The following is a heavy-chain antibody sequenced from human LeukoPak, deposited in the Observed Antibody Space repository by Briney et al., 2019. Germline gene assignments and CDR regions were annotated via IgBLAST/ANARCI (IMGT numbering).Heavy chain of an antibody. CDR2: IYYSRST. CDR3: ARHDCITMIVVVMPDAFDI. J-gene: IGHJ3*02. D-gene: IGHD3-22*01. Sequence: PSETLSLTCTVSGGSISSSSYYWGWIRRPPGKGLEWIGSIYYSRSTYYNPSLNSQVTISVDTSKNQFSLKLGSVTVGDMAVYYCARHDCITMIVVVMPDAFDIWGQGTMVTVSS. CDR1: GGSISSSSYY. V-gene: IGHV4-39*01.